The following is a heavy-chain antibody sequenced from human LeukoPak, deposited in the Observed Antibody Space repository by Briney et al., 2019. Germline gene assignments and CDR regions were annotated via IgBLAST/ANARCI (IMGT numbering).Heavy chain of an antibody. CDR3: ARGTPYCSSASCYNF. D-gene: IGHD2-2*02. Sequence: ASVKVSCKASGYTFSSFDINWVRQAPGQGLEWMGWMNPNSGNTGYAQKFQGRVTMTRDTSITTAYMELRSLRSEDTAVYFCARGTPYCSSASCYNFWGQGTLVTVSS. CDR2: MNPNSGNT. CDR1: GYTFSSFD. V-gene: IGHV1-8*01. J-gene: IGHJ4*02.